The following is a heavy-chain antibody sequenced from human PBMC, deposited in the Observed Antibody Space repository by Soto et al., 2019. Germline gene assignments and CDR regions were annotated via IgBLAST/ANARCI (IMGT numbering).Heavy chain of an antibody. Sequence: QVQLVESGGGVVQPGRSLRLSCAASGFRFSSCDMHWVRQAPGKGLEWVTVISNDGSKKYTEESVKGRFTISRDNSQNTLYLQMNSLGAEDTAVYYYARARGTTEIGYVFDLWGQGTLVTVSS. CDR2: ISNDGSKK. D-gene: IGHD4-4*01. CDR3: ARARGTTEIGYVFDL. V-gene: IGHV3-33*01. J-gene: IGHJ4*02. CDR1: GFRFSSCD.